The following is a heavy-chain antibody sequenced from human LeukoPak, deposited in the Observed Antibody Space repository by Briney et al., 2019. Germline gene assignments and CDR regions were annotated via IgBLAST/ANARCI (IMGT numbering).Heavy chain of an antibody. D-gene: IGHD3-10*01. J-gene: IGHJ4*02. CDR3: AKEVWFLDY. Sequence: TGGSLRLSCAASGFTFSSHAMGWVRQAPGKGLEWVSSITGSGGSTYYGDSVKGRFTIARDNSKNTLYLQMNSLRAEDTAVYYCAKEVWFLDYWGQGTLVTVSS. CDR2: ITGSGGST. CDR1: GFTFSSHA. V-gene: IGHV3-23*01.